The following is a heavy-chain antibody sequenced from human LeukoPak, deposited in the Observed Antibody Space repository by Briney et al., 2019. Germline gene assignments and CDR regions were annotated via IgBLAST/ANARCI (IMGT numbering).Heavy chain of an antibody. J-gene: IGHJ5*02. V-gene: IGHV1-69*04. CDR1: GGTFSSYA. CDR2: IIPILGIA. Sequence: SVKVSCKASGGTFSSYAISWVRQAPGQGLEWVGRIIPILGIANYAQKFQGRVTITADKSTSTAYMELSSLRSEDTAVYYCARHLGEDWFDPWGQGTLVTVSS. D-gene: IGHD3-16*01. CDR3: ARHLGEDWFDP.